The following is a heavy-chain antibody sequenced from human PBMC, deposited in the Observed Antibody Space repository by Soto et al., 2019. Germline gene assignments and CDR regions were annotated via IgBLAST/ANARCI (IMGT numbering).Heavy chain of an antibody. CDR3: ARRSQQQLVRGVNWFDP. CDR2: INHSGST. J-gene: IGHJ5*02. D-gene: IGHD6-13*01. V-gene: IGHV4-34*01. Sequence: SETLSLTCAVYGGSFSGYYWSWIRQPPGKGLEWIGEINHSGSTNYNPSPKSRVTISVDTSKNQFSLKLSSVTAADTAVYYCARRSQQQLVRGVNWFDPWGQGTLVTVSS. CDR1: GGSFSGYY.